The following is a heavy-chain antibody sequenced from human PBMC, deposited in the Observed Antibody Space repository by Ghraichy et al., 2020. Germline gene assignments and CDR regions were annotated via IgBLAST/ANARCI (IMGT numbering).Heavy chain of an antibody. Sequence: ASVKVSCKASGYTFTSYGISWVRQAPGQGLEWMGWISAYNGNTNYAQKLQGRVTMTTDTSTSTAYMELRSLRSDDTAVYYCARSPDYSSSWYENWFDPWGQGTLVTVSS. D-gene: IGHD6-13*01. J-gene: IGHJ5*02. V-gene: IGHV1-18*04. CDR2: ISAYNGNT. CDR3: ARSPDYSSSWYENWFDP. CDR1: GYTFTSYG.